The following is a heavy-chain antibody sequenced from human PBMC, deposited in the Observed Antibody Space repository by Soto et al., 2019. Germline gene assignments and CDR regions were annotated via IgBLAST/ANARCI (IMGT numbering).Heavy chain of an antibody. V-gene: IGHV3-33*01. Sequence: GGSLRLSCAASGFTFSSYGMHWVRQAPGKGLEWVAVIWYDGSNKYYVDSVKGRFTISRDNSENTLYLQMNSLRAEDTAVYYCARGGITMIVVDPDAFDIWGQGTMVTVSS. CDR1: GFTFSSYG. D-gene: IGHD3-22*01. J-gene: IGHJ3*02. CDR2: IWYDGSNK. CDR3: ARGGITMIVVDPDAFDI.